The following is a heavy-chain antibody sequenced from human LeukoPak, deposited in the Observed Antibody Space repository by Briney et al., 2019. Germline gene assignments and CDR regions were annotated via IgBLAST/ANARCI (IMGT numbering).Heavy chain of an antibody. D-gene: IGHD4-17*01. Sequence: GGFLRLSCAASGFTFSSYWMSWVRQAPGKGLEWVANIKQDGSEKYYVDSVKGRFTISRDNAKNSLYLQMNSLRAEDTAVYYCARVSPNTVTTLQYFDYWGRGTLVTVSS. V-gene: IGHV3-7*01. CDR3: ARVSPNTVTTLQYFDY. J-gene: IGHJ4*02. CDR2: IKQDGSEK. CDR1: GFTFSSYW.